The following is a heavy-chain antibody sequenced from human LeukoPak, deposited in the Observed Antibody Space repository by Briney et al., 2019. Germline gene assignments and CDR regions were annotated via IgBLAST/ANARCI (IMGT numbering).Heavy chain of an antibody. CDR1: GFTFTNYA. V-gene: IGHV3-30*02. CDR3: AKDWSASSGWFLDY. Sequence: PGGSLRLFCAASGFTFTNYAMHWVRQAPGKGLEWVAFIPYDGSDKYYADSVKGRFTISRDNSKNTLSLQMNSLRADDTAVYYCAKDWSASSGWFLDYWGQGTLVTVSS. D-gene: IGHD6-19*01. J-gene: IGHJ4*02. CDR2: IPYDGSDK.